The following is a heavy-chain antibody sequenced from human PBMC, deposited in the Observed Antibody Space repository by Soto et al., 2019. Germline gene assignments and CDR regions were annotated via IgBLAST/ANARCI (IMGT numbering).Heavy chain of an antibody. D-gene: IGHD2-15*01. CDR1: GFTFDAYA. CDR3: SRSPPLVVAPTYFDY. CDR2: IRSNSYGGTT. V-gene: IGHV3-49*03. J-gene: IGHJ4*02. Sequence: GGSLRLSGTTSGFTFDAYAMSWFRQAPGKGLEWVGFIRSNSYGGTTQYAASVKGRFTISRDDSKSIAYLQMNSLKTEDTAVYYCSRSPPLVVAPTYFDYWGQGTLVTVSS.